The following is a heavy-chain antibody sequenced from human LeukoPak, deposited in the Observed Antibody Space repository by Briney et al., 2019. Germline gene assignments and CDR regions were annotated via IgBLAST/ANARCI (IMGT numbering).Heavy chain of an antibody. J-gene: IGHJ5*02. D-gene: IGHD3-10*01. Sequence: PSETLSLTCAVYGGSFSGYYWSRIRQPPGKGLEWIGEINHSGSTNYNPSLKSRVTISVDTSKNQFSLKLSSVTAADTAVYYCARGRGNYYGSGSFLKYNWFDPWGQGTLVTVSS. CDR1: GGSFSGYY. CDR3: ARGRGNYYGSGSFLKYNWFDP. CDR2: INHSGST. V-gene: IGHV4-34*01.